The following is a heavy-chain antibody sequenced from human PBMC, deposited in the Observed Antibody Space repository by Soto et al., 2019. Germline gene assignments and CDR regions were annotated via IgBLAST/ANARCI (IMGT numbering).Heavy chain of an antibody. V-gene: IGHV4-34*01. CDR3: ARGRTTVTTPFDY. J-gene: IGHJ4*02. CDR1: GGSFSGYY. CDR2: INHSGST. Sequence: QVQLQQWGTGLLKPSETLSLTCAVYGGSFSGYYWSWIRQPPGKGLEWIGEINHSGSTNYTPSLKSRVTISADTAKNQFSLKLSSVTAADTAVYYCARGRTTVTTPFDYWGQGTLVTVSS. D-gene: IGHD4-17*01.